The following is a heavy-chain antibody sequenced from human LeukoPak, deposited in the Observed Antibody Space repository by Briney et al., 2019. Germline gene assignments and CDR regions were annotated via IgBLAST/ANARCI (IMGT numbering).Heavy chain of an antibody. D-gene: IGHD3-10*01. CDR3: ARDGMVRGVIPNPYYYYYMDV. J-gene: IGHJ6*03. Sequence: ASVKVSCKASGYTFTGYYMHWVRRAPGQGLEWMGWINPNSGGTNYAQKFQGRVTMTRDTSISTAYMELSRLRSDDTAVYYCARDGMVRGVIPNPYYYYYMDVWGKGTTVTVSS. V-gene: IGHV1-2*02. CDR1: GYTFTGYY. CDR2: INPNSGGT.